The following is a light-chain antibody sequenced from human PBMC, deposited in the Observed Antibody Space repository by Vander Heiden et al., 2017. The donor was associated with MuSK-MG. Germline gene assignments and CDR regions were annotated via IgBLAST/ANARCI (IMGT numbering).Light chain of an antibody. CDR3: QQYNSYPRT. Sequence: AIDFTQSPSSLSPSVGDRITITCRASQDISSALAWYQQRPGKGPKLLMYDASSLQRGVPSRFSGSGSGTDFTLTINSLQPEDFATYYCQQYNSYPRTFGQGTRLEIK. V-gene: IGKV1-13*02. CDR2: DAS. J-gene: IGKJ5*01. CDR1: QDISSA.